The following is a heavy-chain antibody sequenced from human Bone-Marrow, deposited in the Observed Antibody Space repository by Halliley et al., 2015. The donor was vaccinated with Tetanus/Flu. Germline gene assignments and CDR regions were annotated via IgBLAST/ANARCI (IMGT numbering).Heavy chain of an antibody. CDR2: ISYRGNT. Sequence: TLSLTCTVSGGSIRNFYWSWIRQPPGKGLEWIGYISYRGNTNYNPSLESRVTMSVDTSKNQFSLNPRSVTTADSALYYCARETPPSDAFDIWGQGTLVTVSS. CDR3: ARETPPSDAFDI. CDR1: GGSIRNFY. J-gene: IGHJ3*02. V-gene: IGHV4-59*01.